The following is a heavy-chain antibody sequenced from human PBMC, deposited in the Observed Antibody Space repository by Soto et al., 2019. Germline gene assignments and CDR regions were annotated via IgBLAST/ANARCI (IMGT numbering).Heavy chain of an antibody. D-gene: IGHD2-2*01. CDR2: IYYSGST. V-gene: IGHV4-39*01. CDR3: ATSHWFDP. Sequence: SETLSLTCTVSGGSISSSSYFWGWIRQPPGKGLEWIGTIYYSGSTYYNPSLKSRVTISVDTSKNQFSLKLSSVTAADTAVYYCATSHWFDPWGQGTLVTVSS. J-gene: IGHJ5*02. CDR1: GGSISSSSYF.